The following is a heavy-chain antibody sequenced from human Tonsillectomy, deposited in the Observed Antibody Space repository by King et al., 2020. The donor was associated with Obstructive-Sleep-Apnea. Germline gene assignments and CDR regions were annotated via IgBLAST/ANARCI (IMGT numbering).Heavy chain of an antibody. D-gene: IGHD1-1*01. V-gene: IGHV1-24*01. CDR2: FDPEDGET. J-gene: IGHJ6*02. CDR3: ATDPEVQLERRGELYYGMDV. CDR1: GYTLTELS. Sequence: QLVQSGAEVKKPGASVKVSCKVSGYTLTELSMHWVRQAPGKGLEWMGGFDPEDGETIYAQKFQGRVTMTEDTSTDTAYMELSSLRFDDTAVYYCATDPEVQLERRGELYYGMDVWGQGTTVTVPS.